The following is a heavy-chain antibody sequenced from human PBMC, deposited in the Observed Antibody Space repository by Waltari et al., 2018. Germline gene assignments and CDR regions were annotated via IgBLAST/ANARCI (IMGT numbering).Heavy chain of an antibody. J-gene: IGHJ6*02. CDR3: ARDFSSSGWPAYYYYGMDV. Sequence: EVQLVESGGGLIQPGGSLRLSCAASGFTVSSNYISWVRQAPGTGLEWVSVIYSGGSTYYADSVKGRFTISRDNSKNTLYLQMNSLRAEDTAVYYCARDFSSSGWPAYYYYGMDVWGQGTTVTVSS. CDR1: GFTVSSNY. D-gene: IGHD6-19*01. V-gene: IGHV3-53*01. CDR2: IYSGGST.